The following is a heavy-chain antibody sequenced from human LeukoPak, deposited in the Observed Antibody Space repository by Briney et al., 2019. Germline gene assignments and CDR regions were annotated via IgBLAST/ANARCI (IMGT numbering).Heavy chain of an antibody. CDR3: ARDAGVRGVTHFDY. J-gene: IGHJ4*02. CDR1: GGSFSGYY. CDR2: INHSGST. Sequence: SETLSLTCAVYGGSFSGYYWSWIRQPPGKGLEWIGEINHSGSTNYNPSLKSRVTISVDTSKNQFSLQLNSVTPEDTAVYYCARDAGVRGVTHFDYWGQGTLVTVSS. D-gene: IGHD3-10*01. V-gene: IGHV4-34*01.